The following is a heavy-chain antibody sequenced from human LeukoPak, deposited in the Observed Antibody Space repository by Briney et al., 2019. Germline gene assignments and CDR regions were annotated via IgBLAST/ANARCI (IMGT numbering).Heavy chain of an antibody. J-gene: IGHJ4*02. D-gene: IGHD6-19*01. V-gene: IGHV4-59*08. Sequence: SETLSLTCTVSGGSISSYYWSWIRQPPGKGLEWIGYIYYSGSTNYNPSLKSRVTISVDTSKNQFSLKLSSVTAADTAVYYCARGSSGWYGEAGYWGQGTLVTVPS. CDR2: IYYSGST. CDR1: GGSISSYY. CDR3: ARGSSGWYGEAGY.